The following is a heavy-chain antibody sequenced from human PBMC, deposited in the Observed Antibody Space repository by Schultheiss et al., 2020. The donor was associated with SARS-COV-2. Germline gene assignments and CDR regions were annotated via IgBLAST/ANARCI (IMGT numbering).Heavy chain of an antibody. CDR2: IYYSGST. Sequence: SETLSLTCTVSGGSISSYYWSWIRQPPGKGLEWIGYIYYSGSTNYNPSLKSRVTMPVDTSKNQFSLKLSSVTAADTAVYYCARHGGLGSGYYSRGYYYYGMDVWGQGTTVTVSS. V-gene: IGHV4-59*08. CDR1: GGSISSYY. J-gene: IGHJ6*02. CDR3: ARHGGLGSGYYSRGYYYYGMDV. D-gene: IGHD3-22*01.